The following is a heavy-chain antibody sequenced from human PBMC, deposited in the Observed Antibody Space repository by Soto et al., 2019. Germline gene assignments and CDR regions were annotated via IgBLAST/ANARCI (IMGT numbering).Heavy chain of an antibody. J-gene: IGHJ3*02. Sequence: SVKVSCQASGGTFSSYAISWVRQAPGQPLEWMGGVIAIFRTANYAQKFHGRVTITAHETTSTAYRELSSLRSEDTAVYYSAGGPSAYSGRKYRSSDAFDIWGQGTMVTVSS. CDR1: GGTFSSYA. V-gene: IGHV1-69*13. CDR2: VIAIFRTA. CDR3: AGGPSAYSGRKYRSSDAFDI. D-gene: IGHD1-26*01.